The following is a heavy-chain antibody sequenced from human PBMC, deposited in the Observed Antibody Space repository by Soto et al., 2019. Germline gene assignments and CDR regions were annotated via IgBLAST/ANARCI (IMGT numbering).Heavy chain of an antibody. J-gene: IGHJ3*02. CDR2: IWYDGTSK. Sequence: QVQLVESGGGVVQSGTSLRLSCAASGLTCTRSGMHWVRQAPGKGLEWVAVIWYDGTSKYYGVSVKGRFTLSRDNSKNTQYLQMNSLRAEVAAVYYCVRDLSRSGKYKNDAFNIWGQGTMVTVYS. V-gene: IGHV3-33*01. CDR3: VRDLSRSGKYKNDAFNI. D-gene: IGHD3-10*01. CDR1: GLTCTRSG.